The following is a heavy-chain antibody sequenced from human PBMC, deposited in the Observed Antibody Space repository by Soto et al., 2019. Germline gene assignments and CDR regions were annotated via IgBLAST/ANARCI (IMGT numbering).Heavy chain of an antibody. D-gene: IGHD2-15*01. CDR3: ASYSGGFDY. CDR2: IYYSGST. Sequence: SETLSLTCTVAGGSISSYYWSWIRQPPGKGLEWVGYIYYSGSTNYNPSLKSRVTISVDTSKIQFSLKLSSVTAADTAVYYCASYSGGFDYWGQGTLVTGSS. J-gene: IGHJ4*02. CDR1: GGSISSYY. V-gene: IGHV4-59*01.